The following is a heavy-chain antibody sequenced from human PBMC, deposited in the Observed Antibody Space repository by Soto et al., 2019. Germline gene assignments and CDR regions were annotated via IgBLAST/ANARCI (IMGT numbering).Heavy chain of an antibody. CDR3: ARWSYLDY. CDR2: ISGSDGKT. CDR1: GFSFGSYA. V-gene: IGHV3-23*01. D-gene: IGHD3-3*01. J-gene: IGHJ4*02. Sequence: GVSLRLSCAASGFSFGSYALSWVRQAPGKGLEWVSTISGSDGKTFYADSVKGRFSISRDTSQNTLYLQMNSLRADDTAIYYCARWSYLDYWGQGTRVTVSS.